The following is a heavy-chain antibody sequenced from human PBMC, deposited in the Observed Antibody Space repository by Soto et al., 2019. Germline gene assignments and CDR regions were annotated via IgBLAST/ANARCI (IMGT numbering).Heavy chain of an antibody. D-gene: IGHD3-16*01. Sequence: ASVKVSCKASGGTFSSYAISWVRQAPGQGLEWMGGIIPIFGTANYAQKFQGRVTITADESTSTAYMELSSLRSEDTAVYYCARGASRMITFGGVISHDAFDIWGQGTMVTVSS. CDR2: IIPIFGTA. V-gene: IGHV1-69*13. CDR3: ARGASRMITFGGVISHDAFDI. CDR1: GGTFSSYA. J-gene: IGHJ3*02.